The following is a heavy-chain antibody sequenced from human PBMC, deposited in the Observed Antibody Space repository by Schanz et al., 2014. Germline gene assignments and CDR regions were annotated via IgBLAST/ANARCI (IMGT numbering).Heavy chain of an antibody. CDR3: ARPGGSSWSFAY. CDR2: IYQSGTT. D-gene: IGHD6-13*01. CDR1: DGSISSSSYY. V-gene: IGHV4-39*01. Sequence: QVQLQESGPGLVKPSENLSLTCTVSDGSISSSSYYWGWIRQPPGKGLEWIGSIYQSGTTYYSPSHKSGVTISVYPSKNQYSLNFSSGPAADTAVYYCARPGGSSWSFAYWGLGRLVIVSS. J-gene: IGHJ4*02.